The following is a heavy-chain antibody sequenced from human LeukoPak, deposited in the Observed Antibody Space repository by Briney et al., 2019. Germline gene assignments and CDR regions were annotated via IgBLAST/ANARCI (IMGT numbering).Heavy chain of an antibody. CDR2: INHSGST. D-gene: IGHD4-11*01. Sequence: SETLSLTCAVYGGSFSGYYWSWIRQPPGKGLEWIGEINHSGSTNYNPSLKSRVTISVDTSKNQFSLKLSSVTAADTAVYYCARTHSNYVSYFDYWGQGTLVTVSS. V-gene: IGHV4-34*01. J-gene: IGHJ4*02. CDR1: GGSFSGYY. CDR3: ARTHSNYVSYFDY.